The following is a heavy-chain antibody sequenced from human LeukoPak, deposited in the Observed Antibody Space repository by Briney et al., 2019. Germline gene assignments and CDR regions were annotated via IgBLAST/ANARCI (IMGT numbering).Heavy chain of an antibody. J-gene: IGHJ6*02. CDR3: ARLEAVAGPPYYYYGMDV. D-gene: IGHD6-19*01. Sequence: SETLSLTCTVSGGSISSYYWSWLRQPPGKGLEWIGYIYYSGSTNYNPSLKSRVTISVDTSKNQFSLKLSSVTAADTAVYYCARLEAVAGPPYYYYGMDVWGQGTTVTVSS. CDR1: GGSISSYY. V-gene: IGHV4-59*08. CDR2: IYYSGST.